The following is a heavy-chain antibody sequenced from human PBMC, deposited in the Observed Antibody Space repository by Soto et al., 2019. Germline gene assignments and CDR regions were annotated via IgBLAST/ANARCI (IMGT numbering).Heavy chain of an antibody. CDR1: GGSISSYY. J-gene: IGHJ3*02. CDR3: ARSEFDAALPLLKAYDI. V-gene: IGHV4-59*01. Sequence: SETLSLTCTVSGGSISSYYWSWIRQPPGKGLEWIGYIHYSGRTNCNSSLKSRVTTSVDTSKNQFSLRLTSVTSADTAIYYCARSEFDAALPLLKAYDIWGQGTKVTVSS. CDR2: IHYSGRT. D-gene: IGHD3-9*01.